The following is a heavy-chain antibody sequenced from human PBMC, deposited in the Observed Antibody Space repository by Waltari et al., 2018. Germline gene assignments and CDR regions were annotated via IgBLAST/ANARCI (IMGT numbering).Heavy chain of an antibody. D-gene: IGHD3-9*01. V-gene: IGHV3-23*01. CDR3: AKDILTXSYLFDY. CDR2: MGGRNSAX. J-gene: IGHJ4*02. CDR1: GXPFSNYX. Sequence: EVQLFESXGGLVQPGGSLRLSCXASGXPFSNYXMRWVRQGPGKVLGWVSTMGGRNSAXWYVDSVKGRFTXSRXNSXXXLXLQMNSLXXXDTAXYYCAKDILTXSYLFDYXGQGTLVTVXS.